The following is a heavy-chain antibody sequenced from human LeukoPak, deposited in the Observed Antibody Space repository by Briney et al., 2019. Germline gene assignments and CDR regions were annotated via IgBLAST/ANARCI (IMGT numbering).Heavy chain of an antibody. V-gene: IGHV3-21*01. J-gene: IGHJ4*02. D-gene: IGHD3-10*01. CDR2: ISSSSYI. Sequence: GGSLRLSCAASGFTFSSYSMNWVRQAPGKGLEWVSSISSSSYIYYADSVKGRFTISRDNAKNSLYLQMNSLRAEDTAVYYCARERTMVKSPFGYWGQGTLVTVSS. CDR1: GFTFSSYS. CDR3: ARERTMVKSPFGY.